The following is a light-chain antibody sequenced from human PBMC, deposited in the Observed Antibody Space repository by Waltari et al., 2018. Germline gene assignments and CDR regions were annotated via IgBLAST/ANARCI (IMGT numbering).Light chain of an antibody. CDR3: AAWDDSLVV. V-gene: IGLV1-44*01. Sequence: QSVLTQPPSASGTPGQRVTISCSGSSSNIGSNTVNWYQQLPGTAPKLLIYSNNQRPSGVPDRFSGSKSGTSASLDISGLQSEDEADYYCAAWDDSLVVFGGGTKLTVL. CDR2: SNN. CDR1: SSNIGSNT. J-gene: IGLJ2*01.